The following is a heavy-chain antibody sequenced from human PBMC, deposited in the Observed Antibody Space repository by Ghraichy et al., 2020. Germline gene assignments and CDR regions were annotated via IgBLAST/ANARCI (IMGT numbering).Heavy chain of an antibody. Sequence: GGSLRLFCAASAFPLSDYWMSWVRQAPGKGLEWVANINQDGSAKYYVDSVKGRFTISRDNAKNSLYLQMDSLRAEDTAVYYCARAASTGTVDYWGQGTLVTVSS. CDR3: ARAASTGTVDY. CDR2: INQDGSAK. CDR1: AFPLSDYW. V-gene: IGHV3-7*03. D-gene: IGHD3-9*01. J-gene: IGHJ4*02.